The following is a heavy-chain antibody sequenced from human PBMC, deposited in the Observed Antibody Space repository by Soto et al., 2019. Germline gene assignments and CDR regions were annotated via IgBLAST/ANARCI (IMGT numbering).Heavy chain of an antibody. V-gene: IGHV1-3*01. Sequence: ASVKVSCKASGYTFTSYGIHWVRQAPGQRLEWTGWINAGNGNTKYSEKFQGRVTITRDTSASTAYLELSSLRSEDTAVYYCARNYDGMDVWGQGTTVTVSS. CDR2: INAGNGNT. CDR1: GYTFTSYG. CDR3: ARNYDGMDV. J-gene: IGHJ6*02.